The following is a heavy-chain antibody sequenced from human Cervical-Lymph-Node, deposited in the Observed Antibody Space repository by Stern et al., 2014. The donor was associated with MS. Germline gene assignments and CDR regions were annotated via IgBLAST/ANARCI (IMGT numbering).Heavy chain of an antibody. V-gene: IGHV3-30*04. Sequence: VQLEESGGGVVQPGRSLRLSCAASGFVFRRYALHWVRQAPGKGLEWVALISYDGRDKYYTDSVKGGFTVSRDNSNNTVDLEMNSLRLEDTAVYYCAKGGSGSYLDWGQGSLVTVSS. CDR2: ISYDGRDK. CDR1: GFVFRRYA. D-gene: IGHD1-26*01. J-gene: IGHJ4*02. CDR3: AKGGSGSYLD.